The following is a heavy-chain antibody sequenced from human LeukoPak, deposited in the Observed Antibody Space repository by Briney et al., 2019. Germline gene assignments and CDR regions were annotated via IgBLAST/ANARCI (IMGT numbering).Heavy chain of an antibody. CDR2: IYPGDSDT. CDR1: GCNFTSYW. V-gene: IGHV5-51*01. Sequence: GGSLQISWQGSGCNFTSYWSGGGRRLPGKGGGGMGIIYPGDSDTRYSPSFQRQVTISPDKSISTAYLQWSSLKASDTAMYYCARRGVGAMWDYGMDLWGQGTTVTVSS. J-gene: IGHJ6*02. CDR3: ARRGVGAMWDYGMDL. D-gene: IGHD1-26*01.